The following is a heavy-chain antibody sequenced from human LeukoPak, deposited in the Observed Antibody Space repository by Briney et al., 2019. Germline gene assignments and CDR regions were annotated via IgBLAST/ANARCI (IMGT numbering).Heavy chain of an antibody. Sequence: SETLSLTCTVSGGSISSGGYYWSWIRQPPGKGLEWIGYIHHSGSTYYNPSLKSRVTISVDRSKNQFSLKLSSVTAADTAVYYCARAGQGYCTSASCYLSLDYWGQGTLVTVSS. CDR3: ARAGQGYCTSASCYLSLDY. D-gene: IGHD2-2*01. J-gene: IGHJ4*02. CDR2: IHHSGST. CDR1: GGSISSGGYY. V-gene: IGHV4-30-2*01.